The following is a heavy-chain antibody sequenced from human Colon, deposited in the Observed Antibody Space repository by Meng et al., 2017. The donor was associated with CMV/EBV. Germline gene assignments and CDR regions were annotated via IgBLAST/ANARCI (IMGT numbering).Heavy chain of an antibody. CDR1: GYTFTNFG. CDR3: ARELARGGY. CDR2: ISPYNGDT. V-gene: IGHV1-18*01. Sequence: QFHLVQSGAEVKKPGASVKVSCKTSGYTFTNFGISWVRQAPGQGLEWMAYISPYNGDTNYAQRFQGRVALTTDTSTSTVYMELGSLTSDDTAMYYCARELARGGYWGQGTLVTASS. J-gene: IGHJ4*02.